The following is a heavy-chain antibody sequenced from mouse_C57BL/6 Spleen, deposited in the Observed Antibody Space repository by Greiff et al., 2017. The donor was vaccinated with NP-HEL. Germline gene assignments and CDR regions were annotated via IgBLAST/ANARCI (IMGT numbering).Heavy chain of an antibody. J-gene: IGHJ2*01. CDR2: IYPGSGST. D-gene: IGHD2-1*01. V-gene: IGHV1-55*01. CDR3: AREGDYYGNYERVYFDY. CDR1: GYTFTSYW. Sequence: QVQLQQPGAELVKPGASVKMSCKASGYTFTSYWITWVKQRPGQGLEWIGDIYPGSGSTNYNEKFKSKATLTVDTSSSTAYMQLSSLTSEDSAVYYCAREGDYYGNYERVYFDYWGQGTTLTVSS.